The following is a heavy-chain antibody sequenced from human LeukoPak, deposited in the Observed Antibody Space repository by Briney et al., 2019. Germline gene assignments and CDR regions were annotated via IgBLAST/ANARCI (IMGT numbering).Heavy chain of an antibody. Sequence: PGGSLRLSCAASGFTFSNYVMSWVRQAPGRGLEWVSSISSGSGYIYYADSVRGRFTISRDNAKNSLYLQMNSLRAEDTAVYYCARDYSGNFWGQGTLVTVSS. D-gene: IGHD5-12*01. V-gene: IGHV3-21*01. CDR1: GFTFSNYV. J-gene: IGHJ4*02. CDR3: ARDYSGNF. CDR2: ISSGSGYI.